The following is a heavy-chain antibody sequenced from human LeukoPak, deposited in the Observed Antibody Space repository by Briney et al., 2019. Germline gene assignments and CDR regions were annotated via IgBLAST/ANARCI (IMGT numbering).Heavy chain of an antibody. Sequence: GGSLRLSCAASGFTFGSYAMSWVRQAPGKGLEWVSAISGSGGSTYYADSVKGRFTISRDNPKNTLYLQMNSLRAEDTAVYYCAKDVWVFLEWLLYPQFTRGYGMDVWGQGTTVTVSS. CDR1: GFTFGSYA. CDR3: AKDVWVFLEWLLYPQFTRGYGMDV. J-gene: IGHJ6*02. CDR2: ISGSGGST. V-gene: IGHV3-23*01. D-gene: IGHD3-3*01.